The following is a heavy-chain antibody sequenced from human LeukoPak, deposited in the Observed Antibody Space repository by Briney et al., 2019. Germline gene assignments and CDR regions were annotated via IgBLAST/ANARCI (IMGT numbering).Heavy chain of an antibody. CDR1: GFTFSSYD. Sequence: GGSLRLSCAASGFTFSSYDMHWVRQATGKGLEWVSAIGTAGDTYYPGSVKGRFTISRENAKNSLYLQMNSLRAGDTAVYYCARGRDGFLGDAFDIWGQGTMVTVSS. D-gene: IGHD5-24*01. J-gene: IGHJ3*02. CDR3: ARGRDGFLGDAFDI. CDR2: IGTAGDT. V-gene: IGHV3-13*01.